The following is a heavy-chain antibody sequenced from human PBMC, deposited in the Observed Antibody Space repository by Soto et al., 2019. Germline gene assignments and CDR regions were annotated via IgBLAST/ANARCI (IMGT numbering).Heavy chain of an antibody. CDR2: INAGNGNT. J-gene: IGHJ6*02. CDR3: HLGWNYYYYGMDV. V-gene: IGHV1-3*01. Sequence: ASVKVSCKASGYTFTSYAMHWVRQAPGQRLEWMGWINAGNGNTKYSQKFQGRVTITRDTSASTAYMELRSLRSDDTAVYYCHLGWNYYYYGMDVWGQGTTVTVSS. CDR1: GYTFTSYA. D-gene: IGHD3-3*01.